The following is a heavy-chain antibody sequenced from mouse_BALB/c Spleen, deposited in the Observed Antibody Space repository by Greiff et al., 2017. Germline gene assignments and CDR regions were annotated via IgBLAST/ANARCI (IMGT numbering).Heavy chain of an antibody. CDR1: GFNIKDTY. J-gene: IGHJ3*01. V-gene: IGHV14-3*02. CDR2: IDPANGNT. D-gene: IGHD1-1*01. CDR3: VPHYYGSSYFAY. Sequence: EVKLVESGAELVKPGASVKLSCTASGFNIKDTYMHWVKQRPEQGLEWIGRIDPANGNTKYDPKFQGKATITADTSSNTAYLQLSSLTSEDTAVYYCVPHYYGSSYFAYWGQGTLVTVSA.